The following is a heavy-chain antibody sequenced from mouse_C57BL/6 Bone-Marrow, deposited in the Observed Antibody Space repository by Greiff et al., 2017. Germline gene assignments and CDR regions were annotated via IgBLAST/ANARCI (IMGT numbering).Heavy chain of an antibody. CDR2: IDPSDSYT. V-gene: IGHV1-69*01. CDR3: ATLFYFDY. D-gene: IGHD1-1*01. Sequence: QVQLQQPGAELVMPGASVKLSCKASGYTFTSYWMHWVKQRPGQGLEWIGEIDPSDSYTNYNQTFKGKSTLTVDKSSSTAYMQLNSLTSEDSAVYYCATLFYFDYWGQGTTLTVSS. CDR1: GYTFTSYW. J-gene: IGHJ2*01.